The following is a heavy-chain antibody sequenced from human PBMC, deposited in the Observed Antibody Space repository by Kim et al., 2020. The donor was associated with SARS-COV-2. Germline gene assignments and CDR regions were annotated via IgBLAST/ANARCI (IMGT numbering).Heavy chain of an antibody. D-gene: IGHD3-22*01. V-gene: IGHV1-3*01. CDR3: ARSRADYYDSSGYSGFDY. CDR2: INAGNGNT. CDR1: GYTFTSYA. J-gene: IGHJ4*02. Sequence: ASVKVSCKASGYTFTSYAMHWVRQAPGQRLEWMGWINAGNGNTKYSQKFQGRVTITRDTSASTAYMELSSLRSEDTAVYYCARSRADYYDSSGYSGFDYWGQGTLVTVSS.